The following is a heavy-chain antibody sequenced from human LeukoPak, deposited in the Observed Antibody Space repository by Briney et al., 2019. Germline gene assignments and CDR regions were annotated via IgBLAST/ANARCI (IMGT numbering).Heavy chain of an antibody. Sequence: GASVKVSCKASGYNFITYAMNWVRQAPGQGLEWMGWINTNTGNPMYAQGFTGRFVFSLDTSVSTAYLQISSLKPEDTAVYYCARGWNWFDPWGQGTLVTVSS. CDR1: GYNFITYA. V-gene: IGHV7-4-1*02. J-gene: IGHJ5*02. CDR2: INTNTGNP. CDR3: ARGWNWFDP. D-gene: IGHD2-15*01.